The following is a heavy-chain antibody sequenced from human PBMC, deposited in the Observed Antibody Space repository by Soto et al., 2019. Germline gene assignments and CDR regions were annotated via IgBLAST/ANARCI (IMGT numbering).Heavy chain of an antibody. CDR1: GDSISWYY. D-gene: IGHD6-13*01. CDR3: VRALSSAAGLYFDY. CDR2: IHTTEST. Sequence: SETLSLTCTVSGDSISWYYWSWIRQPAGKGMEWIGRIHTTESTNYNPSLKSRVTMSIDTSNNQFSLRLSSLTAADAAVYYCVRALSSAAGLYFDYWGQGTLVTVSS. J-gene: IGHJ4*02. V-gene: IGHV4-4*07.